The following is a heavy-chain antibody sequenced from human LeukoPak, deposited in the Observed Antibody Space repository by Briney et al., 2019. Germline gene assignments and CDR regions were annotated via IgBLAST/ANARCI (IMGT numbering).Heavy chain of an antibody. CDR2: IYSGGST. CDR1: GFTVSSNY. Sequence: GGSLRLSCAASGFTVSSNYMSWVRQAPGKGLEWVSVIYSGGSTYYADSVKGRFTISRHNSKNPLYLQMNSLRAEDTAVYYCARESAVADGMDVWGQGTTVTVSS. J-gene: IGHJ6*02. CDR3: ARESAVADGMDV. D-gene: IGHD6-19*01. V-gene: IGHV3-53*04.